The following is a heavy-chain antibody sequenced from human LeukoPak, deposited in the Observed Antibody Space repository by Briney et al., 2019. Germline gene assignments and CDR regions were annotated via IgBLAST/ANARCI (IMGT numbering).Heavy chain of an antibody. CDR3: AKLTTGRGSYYFDY. CDR1: GYTLTELS. J-gene: IGHJ4*02. V-gene: IGHV1-24*01. Sequence: GASVKVSCKVSGYTLTELSTHWVRQAPGKGLEWMGGFDPEDGETIYAQKFQGRVTMTEVTSTDTAYMELSSLRSEDTAVYYCAKLTTGRGSYYFDYWGQGTLVTVSS. D-gene: IGHD1-1*01. CDR2: FDPEDGET.